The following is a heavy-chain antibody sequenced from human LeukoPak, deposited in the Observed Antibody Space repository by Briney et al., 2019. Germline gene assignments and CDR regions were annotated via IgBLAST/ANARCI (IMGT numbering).Heavy chain of an antibody. V-gene: IGHV3-23*01. D-gene: IGHD3-16*01. CDR1: GFGFSSYA. Sequence: GDSLRLSCAASGFGFSSYAMTWVRQAPGKGLEWVAVITTDGNGAYYAASVKGRFTISRDNSQNTVFLQMRRLRVEDTAVYFSAKTLGADCFDHWGQGTLVTVSS. J-gene: IGHJ5*02. CDR2: ITTDGNGA. CDR3: AKTLGADCFDH.